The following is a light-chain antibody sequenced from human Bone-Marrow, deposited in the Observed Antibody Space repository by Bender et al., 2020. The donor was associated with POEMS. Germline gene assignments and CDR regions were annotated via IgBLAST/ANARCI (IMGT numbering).Light chain of an antibody. CDR2: KDN. CDR1: ALPRRH. CDR3: QSADSSGYYWV. Sequence: SYELTQPPSVSVSLGQMATITCSGEALPRRHAYWYQQRPGHVPLLVMFKDNERPSGIPERFSASTSGTTVTLTISGVQAEDEGDYYCQSADSSGYYWVFGGGTKLTVL. V-gene: IGLV3-16*01. J-gene: IGLJ3*02.